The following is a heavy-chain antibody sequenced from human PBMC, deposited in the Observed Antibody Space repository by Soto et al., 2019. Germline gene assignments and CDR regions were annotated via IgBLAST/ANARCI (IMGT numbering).Heavy chain of an antibody. D-gene: IGHD3-3*01. V-gene: IGHV4-39*01. CDR3: ARSGGITIFGVVINWFDP. CDR1: GGSISSSSYY. Sequence: PSETLSLTCTVSGGSISSSSYYWGWIRQPPGKGLEWIGSIYYSGSTYYNPSLKSRVTISVDTSKNQFSLKLSSVTAADTAVYYCARSGGITIFGVVINWFDPWGQGTLVTVSS. CDR2: IYYSGST. J-gene: IGHJ5*02.